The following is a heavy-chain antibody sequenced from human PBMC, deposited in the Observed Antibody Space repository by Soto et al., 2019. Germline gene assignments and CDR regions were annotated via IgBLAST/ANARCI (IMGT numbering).Heavy chain of an antibody. Sequence: GGSLRLSCAASGFTFISYAMSWVRQAPGKGLEWVSAISGSGGSTYYADSVKGRFTISRDNSKNTLYLQMNSLRDEDTAVYYCARDGGLCMEVWGQGTTVIVSS. CDR1: GFTFISYA. CDR2: ISGSGGST. V-gene: IGHV3-23*01. J-gene: IGHJ6*02. CDR3: ARDGGLCMEV. D-gene: IGHD3-16*01.